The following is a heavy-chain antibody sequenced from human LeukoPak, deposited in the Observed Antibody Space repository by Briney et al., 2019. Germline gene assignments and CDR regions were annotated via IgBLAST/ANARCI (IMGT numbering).Heavy chain of an antibody. V-gene: IGHV3-23*01. J-gene: IGHJ4*02. Sequence: GGSLRLSCATSGFTFSSYAMSWVRQAPGKGLEWVSAISGSGGRTYYADSVKGRFTISRDNSKNTLYLQMNSLRAEDTAVYYCAKDLVRGVVPTANDYWGQGTLVTVSS. D-gene: IGHD3-10*01. CDR1: GFTFSSYA. CDR3: AKDLVRGVVPTANDY. CDR2: ISGSGGRT.